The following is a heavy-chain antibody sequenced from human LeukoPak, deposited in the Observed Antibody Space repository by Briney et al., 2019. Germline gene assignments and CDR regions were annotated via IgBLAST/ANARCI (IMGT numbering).Heavy chain of an antibody. D-gene: IGHD6-6*01. CDR3: ARHRGSSSLFDY. CDR1: GGSISSSDYY. CDR2: IYYSGST. J-gene: IGHJ4*02. V-gene: IGHV4-39*01. Sequence: SETLSLTCTVSGGSISSSDYYWDWIRQPPGMGLEYIGSIYYSGSTYYNPSLKSRVTISVDTSKNQFSLKLSSVTAADTAVYYCARHRGSSSLFDYWGQGTLITVSS.